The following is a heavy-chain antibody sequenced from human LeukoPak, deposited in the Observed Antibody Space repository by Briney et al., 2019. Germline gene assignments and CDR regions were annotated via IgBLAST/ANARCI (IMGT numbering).Heavy chain of an antibody. CDR3: ARADLAYCSITTCSSFDY. CDR1: GYSFTGNY. Sequence: GTSVKVSCKASGYSFTGNYIHWVRQAPGQGLEWMGWISPNSGGTGYAQKFQGRVTMTRDTSISTAYMELRGLRPDNTGVYYCARADLAYCSITTCSSFDYWGQGTLVTVSS. D-gene: IGHD2-2*01. V-gene: IGHV1-2*02. J-gene: IGHJ4*02. CDR2: ISPNSGGT.